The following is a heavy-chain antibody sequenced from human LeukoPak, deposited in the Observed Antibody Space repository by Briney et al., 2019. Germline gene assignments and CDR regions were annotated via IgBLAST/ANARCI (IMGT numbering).Heavy chain of an antibody. CDR1: GFTFSSYW. V-gene: IGHV3-7*01. CDR2: IKQDGSEK. CDR3: ASQYLYYYGYYRGYFDY. Sequence: PGGSLRLSCAASGFTFSSYWMSWVRQAPGKGLEWVANIKQDGSEKYYVDPVKGRFTISRDNAKNSLYLQMNSLRAEDTAVYYCASQYLYYYGYYRGYFDYWGQGTLVTVSS. J-gene: IGHJ4*02. D-gene: IGHD3-10*01.